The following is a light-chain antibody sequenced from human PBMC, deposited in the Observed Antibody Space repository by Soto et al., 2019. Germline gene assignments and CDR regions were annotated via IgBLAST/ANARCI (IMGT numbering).Light chain of an antibody. CDR2: GAS. J-gene: IGKJ5*01. Sequence: EIVMTQSPATLSVSPGERATLSCRASQSVSGNLAWYQQKPGQAPRLLIYGASTRATGIPARFSGSGSGTEVTLTISSLQSAEFSVYYCQQYNNWPPITFGQGTRLEIK. CDR3: QQYNNWPPIT. CDR1: QSVSGN. V-gene: IGKV3-15*01.